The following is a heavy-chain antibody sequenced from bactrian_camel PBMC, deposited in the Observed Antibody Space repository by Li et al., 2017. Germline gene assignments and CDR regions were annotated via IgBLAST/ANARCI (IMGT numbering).Heavy chain of an antibody. CDR1: GFSTYC. V-gene: IGHV3S54*01. D-gene: IGHD2*01. Sequence: VQLVESGGGPVQAGGSLRLSCTASGFSTYCMGWFRQAPGKEREGVAARSTGGGSTYYADSVKGRFTISQDNSKNTLFLQMNVLRPEDTAMYYCAARKVARGSHFSLGRAPALRRDEYNFWGQGTQVTVS. CDR3: AARKVARGSHFSLGRAPALRRDEYNF. J-gene: IGHJ4*01. CDR2: RSTGGGST.